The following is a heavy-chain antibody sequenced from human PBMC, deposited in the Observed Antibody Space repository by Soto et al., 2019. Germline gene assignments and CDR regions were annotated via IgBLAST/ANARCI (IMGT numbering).Heavy chain of an antibody. Sequence: GGSLSLSCAASGFTFSAYYMSWIRQAPGKGLEWISYISSSGDTGNYADSVKGRFTVSRDNAKNSLYLQMNSLRGEDTAVYYCARDRGAVVGQFFDYWGQGTLVTVSS. V-gene: IGHV3-11*01. CDR3: ARDRGAVVGQFFDY. CDR1: GFTFSAYY. J-gene: IGHJ4*02. CDR2: ISSSGDTG. D-gene: IGHD6-19*01.